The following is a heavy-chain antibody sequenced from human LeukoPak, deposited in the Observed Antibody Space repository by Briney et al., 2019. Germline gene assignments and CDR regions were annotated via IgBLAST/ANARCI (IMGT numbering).Heavy chain of an antibody. J-gene: IGHJ4*02. CDR1: GFTFSSYA. Sequence: LRLSCAASGFTFSSYAMSWIRQPPGKGLEWIGYIYYSGSTYYNPSLKSRVTISVDTSKNQFSLKLSSVTAADTAVYYCARDSGYYGSGSYFDYWGQGTLVTVSS. CDR3: ARDSGYYGSGSYFDY. D-gene: IGHD3-10*01. V-gene: IGHV4-30-4*08. CDR2: IYYSGST.